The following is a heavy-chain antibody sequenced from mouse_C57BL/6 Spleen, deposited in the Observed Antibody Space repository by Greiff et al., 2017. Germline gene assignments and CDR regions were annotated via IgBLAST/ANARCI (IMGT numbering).Heavy chain of an antibody. J-gene: IGHJ4*01. V-gene: IGHV1-15*01. CDR2: IDPETGGT. Sequence: VQRVESGAELVRPGASVTLSCKASGYTFTDYEMHWVKQTPVHGLEWIGAIDPETGGTAYNQKFKGKAILTADKSSSTAYMELRSLTSEDSAVYYCTREEGKYYYAMDYWGQGTSVTVSS. CDR3: TREEGKYYYAMDY. CDR1: GYTFTDYE.